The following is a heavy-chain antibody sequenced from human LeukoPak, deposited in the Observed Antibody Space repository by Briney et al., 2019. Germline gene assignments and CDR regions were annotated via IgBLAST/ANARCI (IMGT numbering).Heavy chain of an antibody. CDR1: GVSFSGYY. CDR3: ARVAAKTVDY. D-gene: IGHD2-15*01. J-gene: IGHJ4*02. CDR2: INHSGST. Sequence: KTSETLSLTCAVYGVSFSGYYWSWIRQSPGQGLEWIGEINHSGSTNYNPSLKSRVTISADTSKNQFSLMLSSVTAADTAVYYCARVAAKTVDYWGQGTLVTVSS. V-gene: IGHV4-34*01.